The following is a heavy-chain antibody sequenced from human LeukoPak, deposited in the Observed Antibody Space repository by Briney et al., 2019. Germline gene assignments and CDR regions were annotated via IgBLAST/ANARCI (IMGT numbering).Heavy chain of an antibody. CDR1: GGSISTFY. D-gene: IGHD6-13*01. CDR2: IYYSGST. CDR3: AREPYSSRDDAFDI. J-gene: IGHJ3*02. V-gene: IGHV4-59*01. Sequence: SETLSLTCTVSGGSISTFYWSWIRQPPGKGLEWIGYIYYSGSTNYNPSLKSRVTISVDTSKNQFSLKLSSVTAADTAVYYCAREPYSSRDDAFDIWGQGTMVSVSS.